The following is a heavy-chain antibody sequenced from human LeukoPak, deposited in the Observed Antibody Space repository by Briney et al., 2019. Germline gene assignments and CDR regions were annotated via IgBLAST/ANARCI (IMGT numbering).Heavy chain of an antibody. CDR2: INPNSGGT. CDR1: GYTFTGYY. J-gene: IGHJ4*02. V-gene: IGHV1-2*06. Sequence: ASVKVSCKASGYTFTGYYLHWVRQAPGQGLEWMGRINPNSGGTNYAQKFQGRVTMTRDTSISTAYMELSRLRSDDTAVYYCARCMSQGEVGATNYWGQGTLVTVSS. CDR3: ARCMSQGEVGATNY. D-gene: IGHD1-26*01.